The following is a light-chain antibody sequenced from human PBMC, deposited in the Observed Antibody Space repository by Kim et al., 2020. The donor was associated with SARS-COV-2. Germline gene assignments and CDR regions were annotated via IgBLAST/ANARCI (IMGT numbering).Light chain of an antibody. CDR1: SSDVGGYNY. J-gene: IGLJ2*01. V-gene: IGLV2-14*03. CDR2: DVS. CDR3: SSYTSSSTLVV. Sequence: LTQPASVSGSPGQSITISCTGTSSDVGGYNYVSWYQQHPGKAPKLMIYDVSNRPSGVSNRFSGSKSGNTASLTISGLQAEDEADYYCSSYTSSSTLVVFGGGTKLTVL.